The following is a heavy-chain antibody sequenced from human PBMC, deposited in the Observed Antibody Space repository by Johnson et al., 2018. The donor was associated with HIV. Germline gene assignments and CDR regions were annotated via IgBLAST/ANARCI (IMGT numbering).Heavy chain of an antibody. V-gene: IGHV3-23*05. CDR2: IYSGGST. J-gene: IGHJ3*01. Sequence: QRVESGGGLVQPGGSLRLSCAASGFTFSSYAMSWVRQAPGKGLEWVSAIYSGGSTGYADSVKGRFTISRDSAKNSLYLQMNSLRAEDTALYYCARGVSSGYYSNAFDGWGQGTMATVSS. CDR1: GFTFSSYA. CDR3: ARGVSSGYYSNAFDG. D-gene: IGHD3-22*01.